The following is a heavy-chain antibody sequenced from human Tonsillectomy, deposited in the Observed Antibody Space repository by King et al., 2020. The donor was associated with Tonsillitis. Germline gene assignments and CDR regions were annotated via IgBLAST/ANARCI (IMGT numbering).Heavy chain of an antibody. CDR2: IYPGDSDT. J-gene: IGHJ5*02. CDR1: EYSFTNYW. V-gene: IGHV5-51*03. Sequence: QLVQSGAEVKKPGESLKISCKVSEYSFTNYWIAWVRQMPGKGLEGVGIIYPGDSDTIYSPSFQGQVTISADKSISTAYLQGSSLKASDTAMYYCAMTHCGGDCTTWFDPCGQGTLVPASS. D-gene: IGHD2-21*02. CDR3: AMTHCGGDCTTWFDP.